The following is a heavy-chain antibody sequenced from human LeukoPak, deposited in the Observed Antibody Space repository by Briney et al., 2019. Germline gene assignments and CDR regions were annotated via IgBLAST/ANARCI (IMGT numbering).Heavy chain of an antibody. J-gene: IGHJ4*02. CDR1: GFTFSSYS. V-gene: IGHV3-21*01. D-gene: IGHD3-9*01. CDR3: ARSGKGYFDWLREFWYFDY. CDR2: ISSSSSYI. Sequence: KPGGSLRLSCAASGFTFSSYSMNWVRQAPGKGLEWVSSISSSSSYIYYADSVKGRFTISRDNAKNSLYPQMNSLRAEDTAVYYCARSGKGYFDWLREFWYFDYWGQGTLVTVSS.